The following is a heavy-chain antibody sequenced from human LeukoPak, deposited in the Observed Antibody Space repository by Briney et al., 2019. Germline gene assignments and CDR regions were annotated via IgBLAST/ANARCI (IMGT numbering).Heavy chain of an antibody. CDR3: ARVEVTFGGVIVRSPFDY. CDR1: GYTFTSYG. D-gene: IGHD3-16*02. CDR2: ISAYNGNT. J-gene: IGHJ4*02. Sequence: ASVKVSCKASGYTFTSYGISWVRQAPGQGLEWMGWISAYNGNTNYAQKLQGRVTMTTDTSTSTAYMELRSLRSDDTAVYYCARVEVTFGGVIVRSPFDYWGQGTLVTVSS. V-gene: IGHV1-18*01.